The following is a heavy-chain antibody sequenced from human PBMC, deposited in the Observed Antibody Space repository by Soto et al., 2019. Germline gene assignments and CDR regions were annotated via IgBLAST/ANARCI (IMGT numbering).Heavy chain of an antibody. CDR1: GGSISSSSYY. CDR3: ARHDDYGSGSYGRLGY. CDR2: IYYSGST. D-gene: IGHD3-10*01. Sequence: TLSLTCTVSGGSISSSSYYWGWIRQPPGKGLEWIGSIYYSGSTYYNPSLKSRVTISVDTSKNQFSLKLSSVTAADTAVYYCARHDDYGSGSYGRLGYWGQGTLVTVSS. J-gene: IGHJ4*02. V-gene: IGHV4-39*01.